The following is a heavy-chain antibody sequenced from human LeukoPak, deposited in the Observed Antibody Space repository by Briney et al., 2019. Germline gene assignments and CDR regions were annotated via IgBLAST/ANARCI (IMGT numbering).Heavy chain of an antibody. CDR3: ARGPDGYWYFDL. CDR2: IYYSGST. D-gene: IGHD5-24*01. J-gene: IGHJ2*01. Sequence: PSETLSLTCTVSGGSVSSGSYYWSWIRQPPGKGLEWLGDIYYSGSTNYNPSLKSRVTISVDTSKKQFSLKLGSVTAADTAVYYCARGPDGYWYFDLWGRGTLVTVSS. CDR1: GGSVSSGSYY. V-gene: IGHV4-61*01.